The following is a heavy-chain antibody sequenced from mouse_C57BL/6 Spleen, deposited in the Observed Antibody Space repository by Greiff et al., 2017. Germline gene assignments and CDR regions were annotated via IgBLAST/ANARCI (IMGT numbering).Heavy chain of an antibody. CDR1: GFSLTSYG. CDR2: IWRGGST. V-gene: IGHV2-5*01. J-gene: IGHJ4*01. CDR3: ASHYDYYYYAMDY. D-gene: IGHD2-4*01. Sequence: VKVVESGPGLVQPSQSLSITCTVSGFSLTSYGVHWVRQSPGKGLEWLGVIWRGGSTDYNAAFMSRLSITKDNSKSQVFFKMNSLQADDTAIYYGASHYDYYYYAMDYWGQGTSVTVSS.